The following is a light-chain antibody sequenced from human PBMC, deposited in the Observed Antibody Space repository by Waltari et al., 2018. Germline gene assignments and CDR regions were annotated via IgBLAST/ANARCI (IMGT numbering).Light chain of an antibody. V-gene: IGKV1-12*01. CDR3: QQANSFPFT. J-gene: IGKJ3*01. CDR2: GAS. CDR1: QDINSW. Sequence: DMQMSQSPSSVSASVGDRVTITCRASQDINSWVAWYQQKPGKAPKLLIYGASSLQSGVPSRFSGSGSGTDFTLTISSLHPEDFATYYCQQANSFPFTFGPGTKVDIK.